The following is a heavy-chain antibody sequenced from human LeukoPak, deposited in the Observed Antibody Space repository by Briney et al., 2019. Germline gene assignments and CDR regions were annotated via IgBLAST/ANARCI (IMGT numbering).Heavy chain of an antibody. V-gene: IGHV4-59*08. J-gene: IGHJ3*02. Sequence: SETLSLTCTVSGGSISSYYWSWIRQPPGKGLEWIGYIYYSGSTNYNPSLKSRVTISVDTSKNQFSLKLSSVTAADTAVYYCARRGIPGSGFGESLSKALDIWGQGTMVTVSS. CDR1: GGSISSYY. D-gene: IGHD3-10*01. CDR2: IYYSGST. CDR3: ARRGIPGSGFGESLSKALDI.